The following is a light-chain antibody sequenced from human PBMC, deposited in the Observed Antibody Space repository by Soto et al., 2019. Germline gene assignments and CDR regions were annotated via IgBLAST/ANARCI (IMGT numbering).Light chain of an antibody. CDR2: LDSDGSH. J-gene: IGLJ3*02. CDR1: SGHSSNA. CDR3: QTWGTGIQV. V-gene: IGLV4-69*01. Sequence: QLVLTQSPSASASLGASVKLTCTLSSGHSSNAIAWHQQQPEKGPRYLMKLDSDGSHSNGDGIPDRFSGSSSGAERYLTISSLQSEDEADYYCQTWGTGIQVFGGGTQLTVL.